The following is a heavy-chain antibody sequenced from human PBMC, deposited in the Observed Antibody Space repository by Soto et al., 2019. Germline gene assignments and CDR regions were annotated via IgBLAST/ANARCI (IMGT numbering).Heavy chain of an antibody. D-gene: IGHD3-3*01. CDR2: MNPNSGNT. Sequence: SVKVSCKASGCTLTSYDINWVRQATVRGLEWMGWMNPNSGNTGYAQKFQGRVTMTRNTSISTAYMELSSLRSEDTAVYYCARGRGGDYDFWSGYYNYYYYYGMDLWGQGTTVTVSS. CDR1: GCTLTSYD. J-gene: IGHJ6*02. CDR3: ARGRGGDYDFWSGYYNYYYYYGMDL. V-gene: IGHV1-8*01.